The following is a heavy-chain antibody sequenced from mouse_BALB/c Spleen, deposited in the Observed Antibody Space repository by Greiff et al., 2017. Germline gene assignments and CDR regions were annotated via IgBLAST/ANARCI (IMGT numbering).Heavy chain of an antibody. CDR1: GFTFSSYG. Sequence: EVQRVESGGDLVKPGGSLKLSCAASGFTFSSYGMSWVRQTPDKRLEWVATISSGGSYTYYPDSVKGRFTISRDNAKNTLYLQMSSLKSEDTAMYYCAKNGNPTLFGYWGQGTLVTVSA. J-gene: IGHJ3*01. V-gene: IGHV5-6*01. D-gene: IGHD2-1*01. CDR2: ISSGGSYT. CDR3: AKNGNPTLFGY.